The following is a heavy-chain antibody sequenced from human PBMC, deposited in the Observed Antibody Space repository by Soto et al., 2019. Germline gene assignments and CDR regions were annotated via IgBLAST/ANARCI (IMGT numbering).Heavy chain of an antibody. CDR3: ARAPFSYYALDV. D-gene: IGHD3-3*01. Sequence: PSETLSLTCAVSGVSISSSNWWSWVRQSPGKGLEWIGEIFQTGSTNYNPSLKSRVAISMDKSKNQLSLNLMSVTAADTAIYYCARAPFSYYALDVWGQGTTVTVSS. V-gene: IGHV4-4*02. J-gene: IGHJ6*02. CDR2: IFQTGST. CDR1: GVSISSSNW.